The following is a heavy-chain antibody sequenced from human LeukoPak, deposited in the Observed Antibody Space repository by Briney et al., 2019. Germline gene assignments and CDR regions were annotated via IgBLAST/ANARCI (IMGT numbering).Heavy chain of an antibody. D-gene: IGHD3-10*01. CDR1: GGSFSGYY. V-gene: IGHV4-34*01. CDR2: INHSGST. CDR3: ARVLYPPSFSPYYYGSGTYYFDY. J-gene: IGHJ4*02. Sequence: SETLSLTCAVYGGSFSGYYWSWLRQPPGKGLEWIGEINHSGSTNYNPSLKSRVTISVDTSKNQFSLKLSSVTAADTAVYYCARVLYPPSFSPYYYGSGTYYFDYWGQGTLVTVSS.